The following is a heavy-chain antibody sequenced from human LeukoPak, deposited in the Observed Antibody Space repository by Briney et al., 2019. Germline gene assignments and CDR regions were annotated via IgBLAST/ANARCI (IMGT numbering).Heavy chain of an antibody. J-gene: IGHJ4*02. Sequence: ASVKVSCKASGYTFTSYDINWVRQATGQGLEWMGWMNPNSGNTGYAQKFQGRVTITRNTSISTAYMELSSLRSEDTAVYYCARGGEAAADFDYWGQGTLVTVSS. V-gene: IGHV1-8*03. CDR3: ARGGEAAADFDY. CDR2: MNPNSGNT. CDR1: GYTFTSYD. D-gene: IGHD6-13*01.